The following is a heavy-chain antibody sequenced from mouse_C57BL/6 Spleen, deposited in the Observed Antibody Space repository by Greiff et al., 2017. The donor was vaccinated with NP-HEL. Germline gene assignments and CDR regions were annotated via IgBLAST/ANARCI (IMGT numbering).Heavy chain of an antibody. CDR1: GYTFTSYW. Sequence: QVQLQQPGAELVMPGASVKLSCKASGYTFTSYWMHWVKQRPGQGLEWIGEIDPSDSYTNYNQKFKGKSTLTVDKSSSTAYMQLSSLTSDGSAVYYCARWGYYGSSYDYFDYWGQGTTLTVSS. D-gene: IGHD1-1*01. CDR3: ARWGYYGSSYDYFDY. V-gene: IGHV1-69*01. J-gene: IGHJ2*01. CDR2: IDPSDSYT.